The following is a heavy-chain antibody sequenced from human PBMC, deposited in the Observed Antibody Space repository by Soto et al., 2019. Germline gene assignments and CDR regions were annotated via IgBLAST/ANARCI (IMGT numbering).Heavy chain of an antibody. J-gene: IGHJ6*02. CDR3: ASVRGGYYYAMDV. V-gene: IGHV4-4*02. CDR2: IYHSGST. CDR1: GGSISSSNW. Sequence: PSETLSLTCAVSGGSISSSNWWSWVRQPPGKGLEWIGEIYHSGSTNYNPSLKSRITISVDKSKNQFSLKLSSVTDADTAVYYCASVRGGYYYAMDVWGQGTTVTVSS. D-gene: IGHD3-10*02.